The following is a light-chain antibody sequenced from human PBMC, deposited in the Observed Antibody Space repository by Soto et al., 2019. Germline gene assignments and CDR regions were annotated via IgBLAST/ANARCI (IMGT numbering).Light chain of an antibody. CDR1: TGAVTSSNY. Sequence: QAVVTQEPSLTVPPGGTVTRTFAASTGAVTSSNYPNWFHQKPGQAPSALISSTTNKPSWTPARFSGSLLGGKAALTLSGVQPEEEAEYYCLLYDGGVWVFGEGTKLTVL. CDR3: LLYDGGVWV. V-gene: IGLV7-43*01. J-gene: IGLJ3*02. CDR2: STT.